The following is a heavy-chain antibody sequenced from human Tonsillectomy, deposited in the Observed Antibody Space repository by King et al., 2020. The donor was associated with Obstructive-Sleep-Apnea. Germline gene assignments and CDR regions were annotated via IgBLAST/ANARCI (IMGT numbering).Heavy chain of an antibody. J-gene: IGHJ4*02. CDR3: ARDYTGMGEGIDY. V-gene: IGHV3-33*01. CDR2: IWYDGSKK. Sequence: VQLVESGGGVVQPGRSLRLSCAASGFTFSSYGMHWVRQAPGKGLECVAVIWYDGSKKYHADSVKGRFIISRDNSKNTLYLQMNSLRDEDTAVYYCARDYTGMGEGIDYWGQGTQVTVSS. CDR1: GFTFSSYG. D-gene: IGHD5-18*01.